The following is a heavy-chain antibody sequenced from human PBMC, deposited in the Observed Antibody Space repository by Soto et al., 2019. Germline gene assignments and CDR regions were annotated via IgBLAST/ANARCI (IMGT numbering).Heavy chain of an antibody. V-gene: IGHV3-66*01. Sequence: EVQLVESGGGLVQPGGSLRLSCAASGFTVSSNYMSWVRQAPGKGLEWVSVIYSGGSTYYADSVKGRFTISRDNSKNTLYLQMNSLRAEDTAVYYCASPLNDYIWGSYRSTDYYMDVWGKGTTVTVSS. D-gene: IGHD3-16*02. CDR2: IYSGGST. CDR3: ASPLNDYIWGSYRSTDYYMDV. CDR1: GFTVSSNY. J-gene: IGHJ6*03.